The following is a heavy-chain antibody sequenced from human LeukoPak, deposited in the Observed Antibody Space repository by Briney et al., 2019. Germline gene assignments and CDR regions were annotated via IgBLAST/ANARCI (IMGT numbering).Heavy chain of an antibody. CDR2: IYHSGST. CDR1: GYSISSGHY. Sequence: SETLSLTCTVSGYSISSGHYWGWIRQPPGKGLEWIGSIYHSGSTYYNPSLKSRVTISVDTSKNQFSLKLSSVTAADTAVYYCARAMIVVVTPGYFDYWGQGTLVTVSS. V-gene: IGHV4-38-2*02. CDR3: ARAMIVVVTPGYFDY. J-gene: IGHJ4*02. D-gene: IGHD3-22*01.